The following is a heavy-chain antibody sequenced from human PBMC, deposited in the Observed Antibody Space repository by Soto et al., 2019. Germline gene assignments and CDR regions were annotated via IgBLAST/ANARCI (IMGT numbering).Heavy chain of an antibody. CDR3: AVVDSTGNWFDP. D-gene: IGHD6-25*01. V-gene: IGHV4-39*01. CDR1: GGSISSSDFY. Sequence: PSETLSLTCTVSGGSISSSDFYWGWLRQTPGKGLEFIGSMYYSGSTYYNPSLKSRLTISVDTSKNQFTLKLISVTAADTAVYYCAVVDSTGNWFDPWGEGALVIVSS. CDR2: MYYSGST. J-gene: IGHJ5*02.